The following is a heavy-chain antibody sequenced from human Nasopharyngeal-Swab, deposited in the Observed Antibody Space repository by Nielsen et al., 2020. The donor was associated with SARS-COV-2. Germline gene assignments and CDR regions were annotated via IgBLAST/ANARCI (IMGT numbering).Heavy chain of an antibody. CDR2: ISYDGSNK. V-gene: IGHV3-30-3*01. J-gene: IGHJ5*02. CDR1: GFTFSSYA. CDR3: ANWFDP. Sequence: GGSLRLYCAACGFTFSSYAMHWVRQAPGKGLEWVAVISYDGSNKYYADSVKGRFTISRDNSKNTLYLQMNSLRAEDTAVYYCANWFDPWGQGTLVTVSS.